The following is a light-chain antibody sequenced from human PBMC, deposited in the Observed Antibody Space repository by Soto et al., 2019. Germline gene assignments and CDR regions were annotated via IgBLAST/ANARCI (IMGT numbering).Light chain of an antibody. CDR3: QQYGSSPRT. V-gene: IGKV3-20*01. CDR2: GSS. Sequence: EIVLTQSPGTLSLSPGERATLSCRASQSVNSNYLAWYQQKPDQAPRLLIYGSSSRATGIPDRFSGSGSENDFHITISRLEPEDFALYYCQQYGSSPRTFGQGTKVEIK. CDR1: QSVNSNY. J-gene: IGKJ1*01.